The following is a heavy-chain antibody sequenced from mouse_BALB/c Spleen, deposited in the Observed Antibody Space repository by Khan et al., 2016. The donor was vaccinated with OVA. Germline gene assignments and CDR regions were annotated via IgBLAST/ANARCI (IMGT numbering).Heavy chain of an antibody. J-gene: IGHJ3*01. V-gene: IGHV3-2*02. Sequence: EVQLQESGPGLVKPSQSLSLTCTVTGYSITTDYAWNWIRQFPGNKLEWMGYISYSGSTTYNPSLKSRISITRDTSKNQFFLQLNSVTTEDTATYYCARWFNYWGQGTMVTVSA. CDR2: ISYSGST. CDR1: GYSITTDYA. CDR3: ARWFNY.